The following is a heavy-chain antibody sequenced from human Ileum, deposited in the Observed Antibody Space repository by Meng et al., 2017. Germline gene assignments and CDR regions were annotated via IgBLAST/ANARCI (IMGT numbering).Heavy chain of an antibody. V-gene: IGHV4-34*01. CDR3: ARTRRGSSGWYMGY. D-gene: IGHD6-19*01. CDR1: GGSFSGYY. Sequence: QVQLQQWGAGLLQPSATLSLTCAVYGGSFSGYYWSWIRQPPGKGLEWIGEINHSGSTNYNPSLKSRVTISVDTSKNQFSLKLSSVTAADTAVYYCARTRRGSSGWYMGYWGQGTLVTVSS. CDR2: INHSGST. J-gene: IGHJ4*02.